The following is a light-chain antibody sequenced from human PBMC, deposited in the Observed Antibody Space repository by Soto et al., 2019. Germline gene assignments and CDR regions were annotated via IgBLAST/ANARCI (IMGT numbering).Light chain of an antibody. Sequence: DIPMTQSPSTLSASVGDRVTITCRASQSISSWLAWYQQKPGKAPNLLIYTASSLEGGVPSRFSGSESGTEFTLTISSLQPDDFSTYYCQQYNSYWTFGQGTKVEIK. CDR3: QQYNSYWT. V-gene: IGKV1-5*03. J-gene: IGKJ1*01. CDR1: QSISSW. CDR2: TAS.